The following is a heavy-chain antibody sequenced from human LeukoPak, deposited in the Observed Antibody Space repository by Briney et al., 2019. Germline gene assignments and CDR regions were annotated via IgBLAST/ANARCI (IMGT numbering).Heavy chain of an antibody. CDR1: GGSISSYY. Sequence: SETLPLTCTVSGGSISSYYWSWIRQPPGKGLEWIGYIYYSGSTNYNPSLKSRVTISVDTSKNQFSLKLSSVTAADTAVYYCARDLLRPYAFDIWGQGTMVTVSS. CDR3: ARDLLRPYAFDI. CDR2: IYYSGST. V-gene: IGHV4-59*01. D-gene: IGHD4-17*01. J-gene: IGHJ3*02.